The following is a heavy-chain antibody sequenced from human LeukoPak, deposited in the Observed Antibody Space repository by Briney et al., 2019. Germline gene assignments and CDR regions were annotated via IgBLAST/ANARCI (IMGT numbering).Heavy chain of an antibody. J-gene: IGHJ6*03. CDR3: ARHGAAADDYYYYYYMDV. CDR1: GGSFSGYY. Sequence: SETLSLTCAVYGGSFSGYYWSWIRQPPGKGLEWIGEINHSGSTNYNPSLKSRVTISVDTSKNQFSLKLSSVTAADTAVYYCARHGAAADDYYYYYYMDVWGKGTTVTVSS. CDR2: INHSGST. D-gene: IGHD6-13*01. V-gene: IGHV4-34*01.